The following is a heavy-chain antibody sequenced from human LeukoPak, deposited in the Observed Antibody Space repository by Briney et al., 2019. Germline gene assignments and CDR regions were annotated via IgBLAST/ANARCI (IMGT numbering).Heavy chain of an antibody. CDR1: GFIFSNYA. J-gene: IGHJ4*02. V-gene: IGHV3-23*01. Sequence: GGSLRLSCAASGFIFSNYAMSWVRQAPGKGLQWVSAFSGSGGSTYYADSVKGRFTISRDDSRNTLYLQMNSLRAEDTAVYYCARSGLSRFGFWGQGTLVTVSS. CDR2: FSGSGGST. CDR3: ARSGLSRFGF. D-gene: IGHD2/OR15-2a*01.